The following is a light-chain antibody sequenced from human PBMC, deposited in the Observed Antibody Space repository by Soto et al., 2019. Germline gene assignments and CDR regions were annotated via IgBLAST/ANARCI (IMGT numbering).Light chain of an antibody. CDR2: RNN. CDR3: AAWDDSLSGL. J-gene: IGLJ1*01. Sequence: QSVLTQPPSASGTPGQRVTISCSGSSSNIGSNYVYWYQQLPGTAPKLLIYRNNQQPAGVPDRFSGSKSGTSASLAISGLRSEDEADYYCAAWDDSLSGLFGTGTKLTVL. V-gene: IGLV1-47*01. CDR1: SSNIGSNY.